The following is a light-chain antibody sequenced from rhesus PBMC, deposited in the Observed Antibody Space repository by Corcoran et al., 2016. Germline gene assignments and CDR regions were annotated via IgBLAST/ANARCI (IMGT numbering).Light chain of an antibody. Sequence: DIQMTQSPSSLSASVGDRVTITCRASQTISRYLAWYQQKPGKVPKLLIDAASSLESGDPSRFSGIGSGTDFTLTISSLQPEDFATYYCQQHNSHPPTFGQGTKVEIK. CDR1: QTISRY. CDR3: QQHNSHPPT. V-gene: IGKV1-44*01. J-gene: IGKJ1*01. CDR2: AAS.